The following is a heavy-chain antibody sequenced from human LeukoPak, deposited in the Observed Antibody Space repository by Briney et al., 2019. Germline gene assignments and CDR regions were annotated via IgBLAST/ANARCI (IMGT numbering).Heavy chain of an antibody. CDR2: IYYSGST. CDR3: ARVVTDFWSGYYYYFDY. J-gene: IGHJ4*02. D-gene: IGHD3-3*01. CDR1: GGSISSYY. V-gene: IGHV4-59*01. Sequence: SETLSLTCTVSGGSISSYYWSWIRQPPGKGLEWIGYIYYSGSTNYNPPLKSRVTISVDTSKNQFSLKLSSVTAADTAVYYCARVVTDFWSGYYYYFDYWGQGTLVTVSS.